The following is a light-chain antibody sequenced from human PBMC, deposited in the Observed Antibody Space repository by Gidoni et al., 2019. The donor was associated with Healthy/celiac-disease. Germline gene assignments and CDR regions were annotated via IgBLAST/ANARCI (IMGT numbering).Light chain of an antibody. J-gene: IGKJ1*01. CDR2: KAP. Sequence: DIQMTQSPSTLSASVGDRVTITCRASQSISSWLAWYQQKPGKAPKLLIYKAPSLESGVPSRFSGSGSGTEFTLTISSLQPDDFATYYCQQYNSYSPWTFGQXTKVEIK. V-gene: IGKV1-5*03. CDR3: QQYNSYSPWT. CDR1: QSISSW.